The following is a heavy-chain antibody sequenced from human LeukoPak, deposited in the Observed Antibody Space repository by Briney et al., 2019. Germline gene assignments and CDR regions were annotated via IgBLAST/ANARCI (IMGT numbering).Heavy chain of an antibody. Sequence: SETPSLTCTVSGGSISSNGYYWDWIRQPPGKGLEWIGSIYYSGSTYYNPSLTSRVTISVDTSKNQFSLKLSSVTAADTAAYYCARLLRWVYYFDSWGQGTLVTVSS. D-gene: IGHD2-21*01. CDR2: IYYSGST. CDR3: ARLLRWVYYFDS. J-gene: IGHJ4*02. CDR1: GGSISSNGYY. V-gene: IGHV4-39*01.